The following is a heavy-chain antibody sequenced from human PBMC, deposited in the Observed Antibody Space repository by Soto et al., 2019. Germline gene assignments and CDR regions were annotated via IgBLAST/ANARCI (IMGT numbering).Heavy chain of an antibody. CDR2: ISGNGDIT. CDR1: GLTFSRDA. CDR3: ATSRDFWSRRYRNRGLDY. J-gene: IGHJ4*02. D-gene: IGHD3-3*01. V-gene: IGHV3-23*01. Sequence: PGGSLRLSCAASGLTFSRDAMNWVRQAPGKGLEWVSVISGNGDITYYADSVGGRFTISRDNSKNTLFLQMNSLRAEETPVYYFATSRDFWSRRYRNRGLDYWGQGTLVTVSA.